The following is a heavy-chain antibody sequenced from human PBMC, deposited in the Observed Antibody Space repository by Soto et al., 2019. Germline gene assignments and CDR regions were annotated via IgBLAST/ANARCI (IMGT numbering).Heavy chain of an antibody. CDR1: GGSFSGYY. Sequence: QVQLQRWGAGLLKPSETLSLTCAVYGGSFSGYYWSWIRQPPGKGLEWIGEINHSGSTNYNPSLKSRVTISVDTSKNQFSLKLSSVTAADTAVYYCARAPYYCSGGSCYVRWFDPWGQGTLVTVSS. CDR2: INHSGST. CDR3: ARAPYYCSGGSCYVRWFDP. V-gene: IGHV4-34*01. J-gene: IGHJ5*02. D-gene: IGHD2-15*01.